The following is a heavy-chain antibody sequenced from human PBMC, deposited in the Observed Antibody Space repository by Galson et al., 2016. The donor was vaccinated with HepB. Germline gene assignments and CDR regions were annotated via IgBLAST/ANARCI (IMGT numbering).Heavy chain of an antibody. CDR2: ISFDGSNK. V-gene: IGHV3-30-3*01. CDR1: GFTFSNFSNYA. D-gene: IGHD3-10*01. Sequence: SLRLSCAASGFTFSNFSNYAMHWVRQAPGKGLEWVAVISFDGSNKYYAASGKGRFTISRDNSKNTVYLQMNSLRPEDTAVFYCARDMARGRYYYYGMDVWGQGTTVTVSS. J-gene: IGHJ6*02. CDR3: ARDMARGRYYYYGMDV.